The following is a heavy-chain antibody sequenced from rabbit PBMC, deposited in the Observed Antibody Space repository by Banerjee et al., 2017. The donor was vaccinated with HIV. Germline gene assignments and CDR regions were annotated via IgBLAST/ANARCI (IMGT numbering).Heavy chain of an antibody. D-gene: IGHD1-1*01. CDR1: GFDLTTYHY. CDR3: ARITTRGYYEIYYFNL. CDR2: IDAGSSGKT. V-gene: IGHV1S45*01. Sequence: QEQLEESGGGLVKPEGSLTLTCKASGFDLTTYHYMCWVRQAPGKGLEWIACIDAGSSGKTYYASWAKGRFTISRTSSTTVTLQMTSLTAADTATYFCARITTRGYYEIYYFNLWGPGTLVTVS. J-gene: IGHJ4*01.